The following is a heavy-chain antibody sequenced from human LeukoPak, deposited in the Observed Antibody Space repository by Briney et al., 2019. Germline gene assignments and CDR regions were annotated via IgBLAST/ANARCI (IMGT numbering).Heavy chain of an antibody. D-gene: IGHD6-13*01. Sequence: ASVKVSCKASGYTFTSYGISWVRQAPGQGLEWMGWISAYNGNTNYAQKLQGRVTMTTDTSTSTAYMELRSLRSDDTAVYYCARTELSRYQIAAAGDYWGQGTLVTVSS. V-gene: IGHV1-18*01. CDR1: GYTFTSYG. J-gene: IGHJ4*02. CDR3: ARTELSRYQIAAAGDY. CDR2: ISAYNGNT.